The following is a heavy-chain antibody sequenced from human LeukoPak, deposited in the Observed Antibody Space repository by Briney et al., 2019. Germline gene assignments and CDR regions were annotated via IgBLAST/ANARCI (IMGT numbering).Heavy chain of an antibody. V-gene: IGHV3-74*01. Sequence: GGSLRLSCAASGFTFSSYWMHWVRQAPGKGLVWVSLIDSDGSSTSYADSVKGRFTISRDNAKNTVYLQMNSLRAEDTAVYYCARVNYGDYVTWGQGTLVTVSS. CDR2: IDSDGSST. D-gene: IGHD4-17*01. CDR1: GFTFSSYW. CDR3: ARVNYGDYVT. J-gene: IGHJ5*02.